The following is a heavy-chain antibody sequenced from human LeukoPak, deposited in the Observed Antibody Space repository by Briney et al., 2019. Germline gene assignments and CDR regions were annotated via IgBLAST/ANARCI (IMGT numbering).Heavy chain of an antibody. V-gene: IGHV3-21*01. D-gene: IGHD2-15*01. CDR3: ARELFCSGGNCYGAYYFDY. Sequence: GGSLRLSCAASGFTVSSNYMSWVRQAPGKGLEWVSAISPSSTSIYYADSVKGRFTISRDNAKNSLYLQMNSLRAEDTAMYYCARELFCSGGNCYGAYYFDYWGQGTLVTVPS. CDR2: ISPSSTSI. CDR1: GFTVSSNY. J-gene: IGHJ4*02.